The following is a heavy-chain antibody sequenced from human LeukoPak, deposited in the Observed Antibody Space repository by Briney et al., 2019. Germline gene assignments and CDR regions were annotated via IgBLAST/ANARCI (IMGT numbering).Heavy chain of an antibody. D-gene: IGHD3-22*01. Sequence: GGSLRLSCAASGFTFGSYAMSWVRQAPGKGLEWVSGVSSSGRSTYYADSVKGRFTISRDNSRNTLYLQMNSLRVEDTAVYYCAKASDSSGYYEGYFQHWGQSTLVTVSS. CDR3: AKASDSSGYYEGYFQH. J-gene: IGHJ1*01. CDR1: GFTFGSYA. V-gene: IGHV3-23*01. CDR2: VSSSGRST.